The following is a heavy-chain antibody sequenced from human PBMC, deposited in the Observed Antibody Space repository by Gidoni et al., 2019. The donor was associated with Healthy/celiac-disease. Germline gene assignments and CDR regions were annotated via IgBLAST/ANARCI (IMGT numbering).Heavy chain of an antibody. V-gene: IGHV4-30-2*01. Sequence: QLQLQESGSGLVKPSQTLSLTCAVPGGSISSGGYSWSWIRQPPGKGLEWIGYIYHSGSTYYNPSLKSRVTISVDRSKNQFSLKLSSVTAADTAVYYCARVAIGSGSNKGGLFDYWGQGTLVTVSS. CDR1: GGSISSGGYS. CDR2: IYHSGST. J-gene: IGHJ4*02. D-gene: IGHD3-10*01. CDR3: ARVAIGSGSNKGGLFDY.